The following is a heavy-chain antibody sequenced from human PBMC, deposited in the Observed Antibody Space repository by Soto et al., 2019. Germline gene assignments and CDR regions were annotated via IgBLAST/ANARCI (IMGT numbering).Heavy chain of an antibody. D-gene: IGHD3-3*01. CDR1: GGSISSSSYS. Sequence: QLLESGPGLVKPSETLSLTCTVSGGSISSSSYSWGWIRQPPGKGLEWIGSIYYSESTYYNPALKSRVTISVDTSKNQFPLKLSSGTAADTAVYYCAIRRFLEWLPYDYWGQGTLVTVSS. J-gene: IGHJ4*02. CDR3: AIRRFLEWLPYDY. V-gene: IGHV4-39*01. CDR2: IYYSEST.